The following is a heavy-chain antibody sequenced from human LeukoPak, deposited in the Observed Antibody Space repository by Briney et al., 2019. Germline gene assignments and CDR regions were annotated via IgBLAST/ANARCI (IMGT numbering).Heavy chain of an antibody. CDR3: ARRRAYYGSGSYSIDY. V-gene: IGHV4-38-2*02. J-gene: IGHJ4*02. CDR2: INHSGST. D-gene: IGHD3-10*01. Sequence: PSETLSLTCTVSGYSISSGYYWGWIRQPPGKGLEWIGEINHSGSTNYNPSLKSRVTISVDTSKNQFSLKLSSVTAADTAVYYCARRRAYYGSGSYSIDYWGQGTLVTVSS. CDR1: GYSISSGYY.